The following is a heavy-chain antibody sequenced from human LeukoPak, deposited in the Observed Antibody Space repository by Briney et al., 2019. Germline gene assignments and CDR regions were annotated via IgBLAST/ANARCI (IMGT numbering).Heavy chain of an antibody. J-gene: IGHJ4*02. CDR2: IYYSGST. CDR1: GGSFSGYY. V-gene: IGHV4-59*08. D-gene: IGHD1-26*01. CDR3: ARRFSGSYGVYYFDY. Sequence: SETLSLTCAVYGGSFSGYYWSWIRQPPGKGLEWIGYIYYSGSTNYNPSLKSRVTISVDTSKNQFSLKLSSVTAADTAVYYCARRFSGSYGVYYFDYWGQGTLVTVSS.